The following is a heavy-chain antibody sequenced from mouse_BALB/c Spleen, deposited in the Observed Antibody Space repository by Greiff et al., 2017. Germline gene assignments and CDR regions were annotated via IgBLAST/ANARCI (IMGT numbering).Heavy chain of an antibody. V-gene: IGHV1-5*01. CDR2: IYPGNSDT. CDR1: GYSFTSYW. D-gene: IGHD2-14*01. Sequence: VQLQQSGTVLARPGASVKMSCKASGYSFTSYWMHWVKQRPGQGLEWIGAIYPGNSDTSYNQKFKGKAKLTAVTSASTAYMELSSLTNEDSAVYYCTRSGYYRYDFDYWGQGTTLTVSS. CDR3: TRSGYYRYDFDY. J-gene: IGHJ2*01.